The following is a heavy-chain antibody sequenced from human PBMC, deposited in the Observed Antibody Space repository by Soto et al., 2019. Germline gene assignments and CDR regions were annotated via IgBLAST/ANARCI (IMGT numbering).Heavy chain of an antibody. Sequence: PSETLSLTCTVSGGSISSCGYYWSWIRQHPGQGLEWIGYIYYSGSTYYNPSLKSRVSISVDTSKNQFSLKLSSVTAADTAVYYCARGDSYGSGSYILTFDYWGQGTLVTVSS. J-gene: IGHJ4*02. CDR2: IYYSGST. CDR1: GGSISSCGYY. D-gene: IGHD3-10*01. V-gene: IGHV4-31*03. CDR3: ARGDSYGSGSYILTFDY.